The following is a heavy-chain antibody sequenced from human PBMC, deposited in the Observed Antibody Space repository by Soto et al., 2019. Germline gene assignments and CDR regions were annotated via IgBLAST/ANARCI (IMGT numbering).Heavy chain of an antibody. D-gene: IGHD5-12*01. V-gene: IGHV1-18*04. Sequence: QVQLVQSGAEVKKPGASVKVSCKASGYTFTSYGISWVRQAPGQGLEWMGWISAYNGNTKYSQKFQGRVTITRDTSASTAYMELSSLRSEDTAVYYCASVGIVATMGGDYWGQGTLVTVSS. CDR2: ISAYNGNT. CDR1: GYTFTSYG. J-gene: IGHJ4*02. CDR3: ASVGIVATMGGDY.